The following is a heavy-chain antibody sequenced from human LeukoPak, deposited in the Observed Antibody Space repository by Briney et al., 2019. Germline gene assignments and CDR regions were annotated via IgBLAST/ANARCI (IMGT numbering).Heavy chain of an antibody. Sequence: GGSLRLSCAASGFTFSSYAMSWVRQAPGKGLEWVSTISGSGGSTYYADSVKGRFTISRDNSKNTLYLQMNSLRAKDTAVYYCAKDIVVVPAARRDFGYWGQGTLVTVSS. CDR3: AKDIVVVPAARRDFGY. V-gene: IGHV3-23*01. CDR1: GFTFSSYA. D-gene: IGHD2-2*01. CDR2: ISGSGGST. J-gene: IGHJ4*02.